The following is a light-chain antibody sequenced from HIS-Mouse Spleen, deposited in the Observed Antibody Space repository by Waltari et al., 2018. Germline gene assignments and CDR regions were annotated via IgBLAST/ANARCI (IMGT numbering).Light chain of an antibody. V-gene: IGKV1-39*01. J-gene: IGKJ2*01. CDR1: QSISSY. CDR2: AES. CDR3: QQSYSTPMYT. Sequence: DIQMTQSPSSLSASVGDRVTITCRASQSISSYLNWYQQKPGKAPKLLSYAESRLQSGVPSRFSGSGSGTDFTLTISSLQPEDFATYYCQQSYSTPMYTFGQGTKLEIK.